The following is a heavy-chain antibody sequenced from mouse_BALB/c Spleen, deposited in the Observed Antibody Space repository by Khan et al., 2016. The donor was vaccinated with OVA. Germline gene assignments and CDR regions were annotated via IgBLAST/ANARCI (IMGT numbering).Heavy chain of an antibody. V-gene: IGHV14-3*02. J-gene: IGHJ3*01. D-gene: IGHD2-1*01. CDR3: ATRYGNPFAY. CDR2: IDPPNDDS. CDR1: GFNIKDTY. Sequence: VQLQQSGAELVKPGASVKLSCSASGFNIKDTYIHWMKQRPERGLEWIGRIDPPNDDSKYGPKFQAKATLTANTSSHTAHLQLSSLTSDDTASYYCATRYGNPFAYWGQGTLVSVSA.